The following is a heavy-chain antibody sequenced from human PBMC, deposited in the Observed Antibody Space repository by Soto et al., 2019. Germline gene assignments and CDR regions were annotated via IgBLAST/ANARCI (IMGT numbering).Heavy chain of an antibody. V-gene: IGHV3-23*01. CDR3: AKDRRAGGNSAFYFDS. CDR2: ISATGGGT. J-gene: IGHJ5*01. Sequence: LRLSCAASGFKFSNYAMSWVRQAPGKGLEWVSLISATGGGTYYADSVKGRFTISRDNSHNTLYLQVHSLTAEDTAVYYCAKDRRAGGNSAFYFDSWGQGAQVTVSS. D-gene: IGHD3-16*01. CDR1: GFKFSNYA.